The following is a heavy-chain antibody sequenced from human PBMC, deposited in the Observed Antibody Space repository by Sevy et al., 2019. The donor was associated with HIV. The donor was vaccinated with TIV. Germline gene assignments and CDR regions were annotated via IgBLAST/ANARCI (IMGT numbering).Heavy chain of an antibody. D-gene: IGHD1-26*01. V-gene: IGHV1-2*02. CDR2: INPNSGGT. J-gene: IGHJ6*03. Sequence: ASVKVSCKASGYTFTGYYMHWVRQAPGQGLEWMGWINPNSGGTNYAQKFQGRVTMTRDTSISTAYMELSRLRSDDTAVYYCARDGKWRALPHYYYYYYMDVWGKGTTVTVSS. CDR3: ARDGKWRALPHYYYYYYMDV. CDR1: GYTFTGYY.